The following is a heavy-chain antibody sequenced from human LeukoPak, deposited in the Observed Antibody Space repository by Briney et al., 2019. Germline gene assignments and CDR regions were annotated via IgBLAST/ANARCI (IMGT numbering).Heavy chain of an antibody. CDR3: ARLRYSGSSLGAFDY. CDR2: IFHTGNT. CDR1: GYSLSNGFY. J-gene: IGHJ4*02. V-gene: IGHV4-38-2*01. Sequence: ASETLSLTCAVSGYSLSNGFYWGWIRQPPGKGLEWIGSIFHTGNTYYYPALKSRLTISVDTSKNQFSLQLRSVTAADTAVYYCARLRYSGSSLGAFDYWGQGTLVTVSS. D-gene: IGHD1-26*01.